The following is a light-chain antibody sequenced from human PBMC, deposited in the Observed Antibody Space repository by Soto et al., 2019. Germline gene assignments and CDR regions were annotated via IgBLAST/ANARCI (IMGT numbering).Light chain of an antibody. CDR3: QQSYSSPYT. J-gene: IGKJ2*01. CDR2: ATS. Sequence: DIQMTHAPYSLSAAVGDSVTSTCRASQDINKYLNWYHQTPGKAPKLLVFATSTVQNGVPSRFSGSRSGTDFSLTITSLQPEYFATYYCQQSYSSPYTFGQGTTLEIK. V-gene: IGKV1-39*01. CDR1: QDINKY.